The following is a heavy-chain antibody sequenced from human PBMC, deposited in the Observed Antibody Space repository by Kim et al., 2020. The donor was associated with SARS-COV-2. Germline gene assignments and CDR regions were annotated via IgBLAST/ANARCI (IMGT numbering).Heavy chain of an antibody. J-gene: IGHJ4*02. V-gene: IGHV4-30-2*01. D-gene: IGHD6-13*01. Sequence: SETLSLTCAVSGGSISSGAYCWSWIRQPPGKGLEWIGYIYHSGTTYYNPSLVSRLTISVDRSQNQFSLRLSSVTAADTAVYYCARAGIYSDLFFDYWGQGALVTVSS. CDR1: GGSISSGAYC. CDR2: IYHSGTT. CDR3: ARAGIYSDLFFDY.